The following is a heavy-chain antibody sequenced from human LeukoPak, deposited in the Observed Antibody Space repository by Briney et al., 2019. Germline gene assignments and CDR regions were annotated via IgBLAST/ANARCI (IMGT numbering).Heavy chain of an antibody. Sequence: PSETLCLTCTASGGSISSYYWSWIRQPPGKGLEWIGLIYYSASTNYNPSLKSRVTISVDTSKNQFSLKLSSVTAADTAVYYCARIAAAGTRYYYHYGMDVWGQGTTVTVSS. D-gene: IGHD6-13*01. CDR3: ARIAAAGTRYYYHYGMDV. V-gene: IGHV4-59*01. CDR2: IYYSAST. CDR1: GGSISSYY. J-gene: IGHJ6*02.